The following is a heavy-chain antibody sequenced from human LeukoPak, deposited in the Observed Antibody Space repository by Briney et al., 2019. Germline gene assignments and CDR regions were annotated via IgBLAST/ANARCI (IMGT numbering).Heavy chain of an antibody. CDR3: TADLPPPRGYDYPFDY. V-gene: IGHV3-15*01. CDR2: IKSKTDGETT. CDR1: RFTFSSYG. J-gene: IGHJ4*02. Sequence: PGGTLRLSCAASRFTFSSYGMSWVRQAPGKGLECVGRIKSKTDGETTDYAAPVKGRFTISRDDSKNMLYLQMNSLKSEDTAVYYCTADLPPPRGYDYPFDYWGQGSLVTVSS. D-gene: IGHD5-12*01.